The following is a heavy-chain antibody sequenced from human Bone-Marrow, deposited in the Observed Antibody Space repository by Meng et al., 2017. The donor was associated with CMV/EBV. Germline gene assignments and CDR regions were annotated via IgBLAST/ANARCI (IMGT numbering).Heavy chain of an antibody. V-gene: IGHV4-39*07. CDR2: IHYSGST. J-gene: IGHJ4*02. CDR3: ARDPGGRKTLSDGVCF. D-gene: IGHD1-26*01. CDR1: GGSIYSGGYY. Sequence: GSLRLSCTASGGSIYSGGYYWGWIRPPPGVGLEWIGSIHYSGSTYYNPSLKSRVTISLDRSKNQFSLQLSSVTAADTAVYYCARDPGGRKTLSDGVCFWGQRTLVNVAS.